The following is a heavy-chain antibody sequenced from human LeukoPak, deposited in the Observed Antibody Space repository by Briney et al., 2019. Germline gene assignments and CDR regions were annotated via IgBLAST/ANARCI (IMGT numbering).Heavy chain of an antibody. Sequence: GGSLRLSCAASGFTFSSYSMNWVRQAPGKGLEWVSSISSSSSYIYYADSVKGRFTISRDNAKNSLYLQMNSLRAEDTAVYYCTKGDYFLSVFDYWGQGTLVTVSS. CDR3: TKGDYFLSVFDY. V-gene: IGHV3-21*01. CDR1: GFTFSSYS. CDR2: ISSSSSYI. J-gene: IGHJ4*02. D-gene: IGHD4-17*01.